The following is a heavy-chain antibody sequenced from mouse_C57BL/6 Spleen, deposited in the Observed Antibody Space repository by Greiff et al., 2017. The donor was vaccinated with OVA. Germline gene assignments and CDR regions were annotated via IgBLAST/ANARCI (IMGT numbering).Heavy chain of an antibody. V-gene: IGHV1-64*01. CDR1: GYTFTSYW. CDR2: IHPNSGST. CDR3: SREISNYVWFAY. D-gene: IGHD2-5*01. Sequence: QVQLQQPGAELVKPGASVKLSCKASGYTFTSYWMHWVKQRPGQGLEWIGMIHPNSGSTNYNEKFKSKATLTVDKSSSTAYMQLSSLTSEDSAVYYCSREISNYVWFAYWGQGTLVTVSA. J-gene: IGHJ3*01.